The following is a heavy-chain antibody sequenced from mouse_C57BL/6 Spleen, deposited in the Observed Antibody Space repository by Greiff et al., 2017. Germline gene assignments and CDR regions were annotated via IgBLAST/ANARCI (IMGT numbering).Heavy chain of an antibody. V-gene: IGHV5-17*01. J-gene: IGHJ4*01. CDR3: ARSYGSSYYYAMDY. D-gene: IGHD1-1*01. Sequence: EVQGVESGGGLVKPGGSLKLSCAASGFTFSDYGMHWVRQAPEKGLEWVAYISSGSSTIYYADTVKGRFTISRDNAKNTLFLQMTSLRSEDTAMYYCARSYGSSYYYAMDYWGQGTSVTVSS. CDR2: ISSGSSTI. CDR1: GFTFSDYG.